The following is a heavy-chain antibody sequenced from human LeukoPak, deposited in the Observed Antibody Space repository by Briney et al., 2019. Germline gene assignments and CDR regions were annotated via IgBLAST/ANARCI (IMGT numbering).Heavy chain of an antibody. D-gene: IGHD3-10*01. CDR2: IIPIFGTA. J-gene: IGHJ4*02. Sequence: SVKVSCKASGGTFSSYAISWVRQAPGQGLEWMGGIIPIFGTANYAQKFQGRVTITADKSTSTAYMELSSLRSEDTAVYYCARGPTYYYGSGSYRSFDYWGQGTLVTVSS. CDR1: GGTFSSYA. V-gene: IGHV1-69*06. CDR3: ARGPTYYYGSGSYRSFDY.